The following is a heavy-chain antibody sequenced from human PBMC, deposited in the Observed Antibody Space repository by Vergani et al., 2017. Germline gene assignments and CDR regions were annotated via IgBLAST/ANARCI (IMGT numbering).Heavy chain of an antibody. Sequence: VQLVESGGGVVQPGRSLRLSCAASGFTFNQYGMHWVRQAPGKGLEWVSAIRCSGGSTYYADSVKGRFTISRDNSKNTLYLQMNSLRAEDTAVYYCAKDGRGYCSSTSCDARYYYYYMDVWGKGTTVTVSS. CDR1: GFTFNQYG. D-gene: IGHD2-2*01. V-gene: IGHV3-23*04. J-gene: IGHJ6*03. CDR2: IRCSGGST. CDR3: AKDGRGYCSSTSCDARYYYYYMDV.